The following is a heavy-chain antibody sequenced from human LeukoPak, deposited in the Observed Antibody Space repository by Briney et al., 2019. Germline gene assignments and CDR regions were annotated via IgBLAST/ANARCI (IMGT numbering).Heavy chain of an antibody. J-gene: IGHJ4*02. Sequence: AGSLRRSCAASGFTFSSFGMHWVRQTPGKGLEWVAYIRYDGDNKYYADSVKGRFTISRDNTKNTLYLQMNSLRTEDTAVYYCAKAPPGCSTTSCYNPFDYWGQGTLVTVSS. CDR1: GFTFSSFG. V-gene: IGHV3-30*02. CDR2: IRYDGDNK. CDR3: AKAPPGCSTTSCYNPFDY. D-gene: IGHD2-2*02.